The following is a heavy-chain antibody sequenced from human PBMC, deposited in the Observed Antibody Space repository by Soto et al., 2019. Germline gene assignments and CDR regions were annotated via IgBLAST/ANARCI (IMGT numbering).Heavy chain of an antibody. J-gene: IGHJ4*02. CDR3: TKDSRVTMVRGVIIPPGY. CDR1: GFTFSSYA. Sequence: PGGSLRLSCTASGFTFSSYAMIWVRQAPGKGLEWVAAISGSDDTTYYADSVKGRFTISRDNSKNTLYLQMNSLRAEDTAVYYCTKDSRVTMVRGVIIPPGYWGQGTLVTSPQ. D-gene: IGHD3-10*01. CDR2: ISGSDDTT. V-gene: IGHV3-23*01.